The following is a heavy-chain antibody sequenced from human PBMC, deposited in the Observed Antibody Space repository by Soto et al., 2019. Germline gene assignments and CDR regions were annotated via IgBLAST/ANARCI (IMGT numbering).Heavy chain of an antibody. V-gene: IGHV3-7*03. CDR1: GFTFSTYW. J-gene: IGHJ4*02. CDR3: ARGGTNYFDY. CDR2: VDQDGSEM. Sequence: GSLRLSCAASGFTFSTYWMSWVRQAPGKGLEWVANVDQDGSEMYYVDSVKGRFTISRDSTKNSLYLQMNSLRAEDTAVYYCARGGTNYFDYWGQGTLVTVSS. D-gene: IGHD1-26*01.